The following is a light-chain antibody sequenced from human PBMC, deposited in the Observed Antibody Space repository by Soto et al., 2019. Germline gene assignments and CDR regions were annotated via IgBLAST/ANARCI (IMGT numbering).Light chain of an antibody. CDR3: SARDDILSGVV. Sequence: QSVLTQPPSASGTPGQRVTISCSGSSSNLGSNHVYWYQQFPGMAPKLLMYRSDQRPTGVSDRFSGSKSGTSASLAISGLRSDDEADYYCSARDDILSGVVFGGGTKLTVL. CDR1: SSNLGSNH. CDR2: RSD. V-gene: IGLV1-47*01. J-gene: IGLJ2*01.